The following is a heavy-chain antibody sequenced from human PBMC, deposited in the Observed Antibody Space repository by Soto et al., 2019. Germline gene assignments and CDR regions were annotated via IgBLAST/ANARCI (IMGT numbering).Heavy chain of an antibody. D-gene: IGHD3-3*01. V-gene: IGHV1-2*02. CDR2: INPATGAA. CDR3: AGGGGVGVAGSAAFDM. J-gene: IGHJ3*02. CDR1: GYPVTAYY. Sequence: QLHLVQSGAVVKKPGASVTVSCSASGYPVTAYYMHWVRQAPGRGLEWMGGINPATGAAKYTQTFRGRGTLTRDTSTRTVFMELSGLTSEDPSALYGAGGGGVGVAGSAAFDMWGQGTLVTVSS.